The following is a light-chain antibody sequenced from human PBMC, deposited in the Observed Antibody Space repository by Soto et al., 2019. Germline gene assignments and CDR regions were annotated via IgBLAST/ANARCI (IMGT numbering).Light chain of an antibody. CDR2: EVN. CDR1: SSDLGGYNF. CDR3: SSYAGSNNVV. J-gene: IGLJ2*01. Sequence: QSALTQPPSASGSPGQSVTISCTGTSSDLGGYNFVSWYQQHPGKAPKLMIYEVNKRPSGVPDRFSGSKSGNTASLAVSGLQAEDDADYYCSSYAGSNNVVFGGGTKLTVL. V-gene: IGLV2-8*01.